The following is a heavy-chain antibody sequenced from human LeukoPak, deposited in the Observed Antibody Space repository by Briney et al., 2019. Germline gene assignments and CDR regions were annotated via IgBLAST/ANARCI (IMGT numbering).Heavy chain of an antibody. Sequence: SETLSLTCTVSGGSISSSSYYWGWIRQPPGKGLEWIGYIYYSGSTNYNPSLKSRVTISVDTSKNQFSLKLSSVTAADTAVYYCARGPREGSPTRYYYYYYMDVWGKGTTVTVSS. D-gene: IGHD1-26*01. CDR2: IYYSGST. V-gene: IGHV4-61*05. CDR3: ARGPREGSPTRYYYYYYMDV. CDR1: GGSISSSSYY. J-gene: IGHJ6*03.